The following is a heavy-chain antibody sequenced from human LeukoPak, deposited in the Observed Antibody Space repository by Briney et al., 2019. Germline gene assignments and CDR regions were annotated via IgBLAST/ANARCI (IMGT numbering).Heavy chain of an antibody. CDR2: IYYSGST. D-gene: IGHD6-19*01. CDR3: ARSGYSSGWYRGGEFDY. J-gene: IGHJ4*02. Sequence: PSETLSLTCTVSGGSISSSSYYWGWIRQPPGKGLEWIGSIYYSGSTYYNPSLKSRVTISVDTSKNQFSLKLSSVTAADTAVYYCARSGYSSGWYRGGEFDYWGQGTLVTVSS. CDR1: GGSISSSSYY. V-gene: IGHV4-39*01.